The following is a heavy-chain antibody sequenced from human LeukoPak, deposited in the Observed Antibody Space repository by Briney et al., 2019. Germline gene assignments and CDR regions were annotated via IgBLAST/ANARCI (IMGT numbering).Heavy chain of an antibody. D-gene: IGHD1-14*01. V-gene: IGHV1-3*01. J-gene: IGHJ3*02. CDR1: GYTFTSYA. CDR2: IDAGNGNT. CDR3: TRATVGAFDI. Sequence: ASVKVSCKASGYTFTSYAMHWVRQAPGQRLEWMGWIDAGNGNTKYSQKFQGRVTITRDTSASTAYTELSSLRSEDTAVYYCTRATVGAFDIWGQGTMVTVSS.